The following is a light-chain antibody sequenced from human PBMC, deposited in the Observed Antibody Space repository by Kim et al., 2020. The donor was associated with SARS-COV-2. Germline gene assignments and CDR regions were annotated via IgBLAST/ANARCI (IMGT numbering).Light chain of an antibody. CDR3: ATWDDSLDVWM. J-gene: IGLJ3*02. CDR2: TDD. V-gene: IGLV1-44*01. CDR1: SSNIGSNT. Sequence: GQRVTISCSGSSSNIGSNTVNWYQQFPGTAPKLLIDTDDRRPSGVSDRVSGSKSGTSASLAISGLQSEDEADYYCATWDDSLDVWMFGGGTQLTVL.